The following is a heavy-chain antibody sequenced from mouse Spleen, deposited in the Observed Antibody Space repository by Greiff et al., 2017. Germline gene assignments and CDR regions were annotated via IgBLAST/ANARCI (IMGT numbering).Heavy chain of an antibody. J-gene: IGHJ2*01. V-gene: IGHV1-69*02. CDR1: GFNINDYY. D-gene: IGHD3-3*01. CDR3: ARGLRYFDY. CDR2: IDSADSYT. Sequence: VQLQQSGAGLVKPGESVKFSCTASGFNINDYYMHWVQQRPGKGLEWIGEIDSADSYTNYNQTFKGKATVTVDKSSSTAYRQLSSLTSADSAVYYCARGLRYFDYWGQGTTLTVSS.